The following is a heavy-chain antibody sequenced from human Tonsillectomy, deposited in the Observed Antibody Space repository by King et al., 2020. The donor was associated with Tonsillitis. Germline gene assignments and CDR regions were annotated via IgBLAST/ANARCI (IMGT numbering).Heavy chain of an antibody. J-gene: IGHJ4*01. V-gene: IGHV3-30*18. Sequence: VQLVESGGGAVQPGRSLRLSCAASGFTFSSNGMHWVRQAPGKGLEWVAIISYDGSYKYYADSVKGRFTISRDNSKNTVHLQMNALRREDTAVYYCAKESLRELFHFFESWGQGTLVTVSS. CDR3: AKESLRELFHFFES. D-gene: IGHD3-10*01. CDR1: GFTFSSNG. CDR2: ISYDGSYK.